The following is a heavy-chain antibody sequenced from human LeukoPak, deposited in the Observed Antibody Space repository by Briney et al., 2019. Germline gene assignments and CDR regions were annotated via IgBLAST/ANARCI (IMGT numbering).Heavy chain of an antibody. J-gene: IGHJ4*02. CDR1: GGSISSYY. CDR2: ISYSGST. V-gene: IGHV4-59*01. D-gene: IGHD3-16*02. Sequence: SETLSLTCTVSGGSISSYYWSWIRQPPGKGLEWIGYISYSGSTNYNPSLTSQVTISVDTSKRQLSLKLNSVTAADTAVYYCARYIWGSYPTFEDYWGQGSLVTVSS. CDR3: ARYIWGSYPTFEDY.